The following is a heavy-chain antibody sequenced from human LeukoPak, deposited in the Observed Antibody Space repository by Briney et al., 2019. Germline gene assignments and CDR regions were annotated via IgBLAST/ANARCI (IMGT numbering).Heavy chain of an antibody. J-gene: IGHJ4*02. CDR1: GFTFSSYS. V-gene: IGHV3-23*01. D-gene: IGHD1-26*01. Sequence: GGSLRLSCAASGFTFSSYSMNWVRQAPGKGLEWVSGISGSGGSTYYADSVEGRFTISRDNSKSTLYLQMNSLRAEDTAVYYCARSGSFSPTYYFDYWGQGTLVTVSS. CDR3: ARSGSFSPTYYFDY. CDR2: ISGSGGST.